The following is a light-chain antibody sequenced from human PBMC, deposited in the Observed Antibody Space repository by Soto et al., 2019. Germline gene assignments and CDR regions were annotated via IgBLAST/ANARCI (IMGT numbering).Light chain of an antibody. Sequence: QSALTQPASVSGSPGQSITISCTGTSSDVGGFNFVSWYQQHPGEAPKLMIYEVRNRPLGVSNRFSGAKSENTASRTISGRQAEDEADYYCSSYSRTDTLLFGGGTKRTVL. CDR2: EVR. V-gene: IGLV2-14*01. CDR3: SSYSRTDTLL. J-gene: IGLJ2*01. CDR1: SSDVGGFNF.